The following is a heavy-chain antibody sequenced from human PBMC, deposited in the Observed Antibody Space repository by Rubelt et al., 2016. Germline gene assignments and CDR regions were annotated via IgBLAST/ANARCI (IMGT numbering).Heavy chain of an antibody. D-gene: IGHD6-6*01. CDR2: IYYSGST. J-gene: IGHJ6*02. V-gene: IGHV4-59*12. CDR1: GGSISSYY. CDR3: ARDDSSSSEFYYDGMDV. Sequence: QVQLQESGPGLVKPSETLSLTCTVSGGSISSYYWSWIRQPPGKGLEWIGYIYYSGSTNYNPSLKCRVALSVDSAKNQVSLKRSALTAADTAVYYCARDDSSSSEFYYDGMDVWGQGTTVTVSS.